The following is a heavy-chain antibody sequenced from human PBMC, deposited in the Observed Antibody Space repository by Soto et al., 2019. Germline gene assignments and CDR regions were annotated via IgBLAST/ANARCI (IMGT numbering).Heavy chain of an antibody. Sequence: SVKVSCKASGGTFSSYAISWVRQAPGQGLEWMGGIIPIFGTANYAQKFQGRATITADESTSTAYMELSSLRSEDTAVYYCARGTRGYSGYDPYYYYGMDVWGQGTTVTVSS. D-gene: IGHD5-12*01. CDR1: GGTFSSYA. J-gene: IGHJ6*02. CDR3: ARGTRGYSGYDPYYYYGMDV. CDR2: IIPIFGTA. V-gene: IGHV1-69*13.